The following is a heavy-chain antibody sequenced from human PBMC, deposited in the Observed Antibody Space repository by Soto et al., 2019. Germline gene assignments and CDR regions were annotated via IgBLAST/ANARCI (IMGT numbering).Heavy chain of an antibody. CDR2: IIPIFGTA. D-gene: IGHD2-21*02. Sequence: QVQLVQSGAEVKKPGSSVKVSCKASGGTFSSYAISWVRQAPGQGLEWMGGIIPIFGTANYAQKFQGRVTITADESTCTAYMELSSLRSEDTAVYYGARAPLYCGGDCYVQGYDYYGMDVWGQGTTVTVSS. CDR1: GGTFSSYA. V-gene: IGHV1-69*01. J-gene: IGHJ6*02. CDR3: ARAPLYCGGDCYVQGYDYYGMDV.